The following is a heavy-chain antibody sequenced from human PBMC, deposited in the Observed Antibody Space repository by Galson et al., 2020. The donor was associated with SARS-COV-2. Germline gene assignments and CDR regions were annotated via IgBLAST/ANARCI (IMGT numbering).Heavy chain of an antibody. CDR1: GFTFSSYS. CDR3: ARDAAYDILTGYYSY. J-gene: IGHJ4*02. V-gene: IGHV3-21*01. Sequence: GESLKISCAASGFTFSSYSMNWVPQAPGKGLEWVSSISSSSSYIYYADSVKGRFTISRDNAKNSLYLQMNSLRAEDTAVYYCARDAAYDILTGYYSYWGQGTLVTVSS. D-gene: IGHD3-9*01. CDR2: ISSSSSYI.